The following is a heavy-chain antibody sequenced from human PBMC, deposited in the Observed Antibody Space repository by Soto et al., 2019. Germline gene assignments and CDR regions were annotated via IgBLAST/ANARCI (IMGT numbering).Heavy chain of an antibody. Sequence: QVQLVESGGGVVQPGRSLRLSCAASGFTFSSYGMHWVRQAPGKGLEWVAVIWYDGSNKYYADSVKGRFTISRDNAKNTLYLQMNSLRAEDTAVYYCARMIGRLADPWGQGTLVTVSS. CDR3: ARMIGRLADP. V-gene: IGHV3-33*01. CDR1: GFTFSSYG. CDR2: IWYDGSNK. J-gene: IGHJ5*02. D-gene: IGHD1-26*01.